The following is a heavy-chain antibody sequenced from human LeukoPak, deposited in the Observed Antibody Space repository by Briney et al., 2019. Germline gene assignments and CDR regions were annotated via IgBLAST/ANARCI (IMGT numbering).Heavy chain of an antibody. CDR2: INHSGNT. J-gene: IGHJ3*02. Sequence: PSETLSLTCAVYGGSFSSYYWSWIRQPPGKGLEWIGEINHSGNTNYNPSLKSRVTISVDTSKNQFSLKVSSLTAADTAVYYCARETWRSGRHDAFDIWGQGTMVTVSS. D-gene: IGHD1-26*01. CDR1: GGSFSSYY. V-gene: IGHV4-34*01. CDR3: ARETWRSGRHDAFDI.